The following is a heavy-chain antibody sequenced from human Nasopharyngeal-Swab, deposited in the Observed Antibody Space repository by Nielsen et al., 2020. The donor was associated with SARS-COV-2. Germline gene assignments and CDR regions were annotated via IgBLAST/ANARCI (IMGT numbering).Heavy chain of an antibody. CDR3: ARDRATPSPGYYYYGMDV. CDR1: GFTFSSYS. Sequence: GESLKISCAASGFTFSSYSMNWVRQAPGKGLEWVSYISSSSSTIYYADSVKGRFTIPRDNAKNSLYLQMNSLRAEDTAVYYCARDRATPSPGYYYYGMDVWGQGTTVTVSS. J-gene: IGHJ6*02. CDR2: ISSSSSTI. V-gene: IGHV3-48*04.